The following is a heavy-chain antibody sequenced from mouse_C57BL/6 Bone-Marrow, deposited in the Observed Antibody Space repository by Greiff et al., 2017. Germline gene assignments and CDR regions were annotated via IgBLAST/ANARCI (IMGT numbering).Heavy chain of an antibody. Sequence: QVQLQQSGAELARPGASVKLSCKASGYTFTSYGISWVKQRTGQGLEWIGEIYPRSGNTYYNEKFKGKATLTADKSSSTAYMELSSLTSEDSAVYFCARSGDYERDAMDYWGQGTSVTVSS. J-gene: IGHJ4*01. V-gene: IGHV1-81*01. CDR2: IYPRSGNT. CDR3: ARSGDYERDAMDY. CDR1: GYTFTSYG. D-gene: IGHD2-4*01.